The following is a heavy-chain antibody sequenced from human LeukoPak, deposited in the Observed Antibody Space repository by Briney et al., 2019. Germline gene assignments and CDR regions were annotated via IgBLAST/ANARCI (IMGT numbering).Heavy chain of an antibody. CDR3: GRDPFCSRTKRFSIADWFAP. CDR2: VTMDGSST. J-gene: IGHJ5*02. Sequence: GGSLRLSCAASGFKFDDYYMSWVRQVPGKGLEWVAGVTMDGSSTGYVDSVKGRFAISRDNTKNSLFLQMDSLGAEDTALYYCGRDPFCSRTKRFSIADWFAPWGQGTLVTASS. V-gene: IGHV3-20*04. CDR1: GFKFDDYY. D-gene: IGHD2-2*01.